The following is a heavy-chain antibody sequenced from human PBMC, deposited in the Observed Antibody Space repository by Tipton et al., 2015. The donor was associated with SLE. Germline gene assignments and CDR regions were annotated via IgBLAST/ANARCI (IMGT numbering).Heavy chain of an antibody. CDR2: IYSGGST. V-gene: IGHV3-66*04. CDR1: GFTVSSNY. CDR3: ARPYGSGSYAFDI. J-gene: IGHJ3*02. Sequence: SLRLSCAASGFTVSSNYMSWVRQAPGKGLEWVSVIYSGGSTYYADSVKGRFTISRDNSKNTLYLQMNSLRAEDTAVYYCARPYGSGSYAFDIWGQGTMVTVSS. D-gene: IGHD3-10*01.